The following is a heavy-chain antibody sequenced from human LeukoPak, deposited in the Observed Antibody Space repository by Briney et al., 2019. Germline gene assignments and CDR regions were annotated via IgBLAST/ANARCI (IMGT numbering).Heavy chain of an antibody. CDR3: ASLNIMTISTAAVNNWFDP. CDR2: IYYSGST. J-gene: IGHJ5*02. CDR1: GGSISSSSYY. Sequence: SETLSLTCTVSGGSISSSSYYWGWIRQPPGKGLEWIGSIYYSGSTYYNPSLKSRVTISVDTSKNQFSLKLSSVTAADTAVYYCASLNIMTISTAAVNNWFDPWGQGTLVTVSS. D-gene: IGHD4/OR15-4a*01. V-gene: IGHV4-39*01.